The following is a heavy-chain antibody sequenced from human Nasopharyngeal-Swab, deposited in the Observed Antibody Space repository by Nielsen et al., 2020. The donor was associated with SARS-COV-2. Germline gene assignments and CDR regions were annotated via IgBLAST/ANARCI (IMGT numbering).Heavy chain of an antibody. Sequence: GESLKISCAASGFTFSSYAMHWVRQAPGKGLEWVAVISYDGSNKYYADSVKGRFTISRDNSKNTLYLQMNSLRAEDTAVYYCAKEGSIWYEFKKYWGQGTLVTVSS. D-gene: IGHD6-13*01. CDR2: ISYDGSNK. J-gene: IGHJ4*02. CDR1: GFTFSSYA. V-gene: IGHV3-30*04. CDR3: AKEGSIWYEFKKY.